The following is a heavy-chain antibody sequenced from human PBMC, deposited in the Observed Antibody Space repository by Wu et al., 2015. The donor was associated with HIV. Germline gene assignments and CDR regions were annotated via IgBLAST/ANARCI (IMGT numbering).Heavy chain of an antibody. CDR3: ARGHYYDTSSSPMY. CDR1: GYSFTDYG. J-gene: IGHJ4*02. D-gene: IGHD3-16*01. Sequence: QVQLVQSGGEVKKPGASVKVACKTSGYSFTDYGIHWVRQAPGQGLEWMGRISAHNGKTKYEQKFQGRLTMTTETSTDTAYMELRRLTSGDTAVYFCARGHYYDTSSSPMYWGQGTQVTVSS. CDR2: ISAHNGKT. V-gene: IGHV1-18*01.